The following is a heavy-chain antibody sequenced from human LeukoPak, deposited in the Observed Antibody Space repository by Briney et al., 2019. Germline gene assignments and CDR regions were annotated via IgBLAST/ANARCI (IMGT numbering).Heavy chain of an antibody. Sequence: SETLSLTCTVSGGSISSSSYYWGWIRQPPGKGLEWIGSIYYSGSTNYNPSLKSRVTISVDTSKNQFSLKLSSVTAADTAVYYCARPVSGGQQLAFDYWGQGTLVTVSS. CDR3: ARPVSGGQQLAFDY. D-gene: IGHD6-13*01. J-gene: IGHJ4*02. CDR1: GGSISSSSYY. V-gene: IGHV4-39*07. CDR2: IYYSGST.